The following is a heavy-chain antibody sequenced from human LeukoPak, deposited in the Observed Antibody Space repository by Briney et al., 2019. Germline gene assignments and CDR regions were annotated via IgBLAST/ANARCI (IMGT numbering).Heavy chain of an antibody. V-gene: IGHV1-69*01. D-gene: IGHD2-2*01. Sequence: SVKVSCKASGGTFSSYAISWVRQAPGQGLEWMGGIIPIFGTANYAQKFQGRVTITADESTSTAYMELSSLRSEDTAVYYCARMGDDPAIVDYWGQGTLVTVSS. CDR1: GGTFSSYA. CDR2: IIPIFGTA. J-gene: IGHJ4*02. CDR3: ARMGDDPAIVDY.